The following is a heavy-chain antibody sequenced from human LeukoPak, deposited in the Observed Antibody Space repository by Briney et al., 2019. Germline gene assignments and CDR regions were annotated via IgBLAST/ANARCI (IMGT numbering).Heavy chain of an antibody. J-gene: IGHJ1*01. V-gene: IGHV3-23*01. Sequence: GGSLRLSCAASGFTSSSYAMIWVRQAPGKGLEWVSTISSSGDSTYYADSVKGRFTISRDNYKNTLYLQMSSLRAEDTAVYYCARDPNGDYVGAFDFQRWGQGTLVTVSS. CDR1: GFTSSSYA. CDR3: ARDPNGDYVGAFDFQR. D-gene: IGHD4-17*01. CDR2: ISSSGDST.